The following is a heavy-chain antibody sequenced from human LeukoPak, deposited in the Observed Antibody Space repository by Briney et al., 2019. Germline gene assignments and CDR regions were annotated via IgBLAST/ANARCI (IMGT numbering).Heavy chain of an antibody. CDR2: IYYSGST. CDR3: ARDLKELGYCSSTSCLSNWFDP. V-gene: IGHV4-59*12. D-gene: IGHD2-2*01. J-gene: IGHJ5*02. CDR1: GGSISSYY. Sequence: SETLSLTCTVSGGSISSYYWSWIRQPPGKGLEWVGYIYYSGSTNYNPSLKSRVTMSVDTSENQFSLKLSSVTAADTAVYYCARDLKELGYCSSTSCLSNWFDPWGQGTLVTVSS.